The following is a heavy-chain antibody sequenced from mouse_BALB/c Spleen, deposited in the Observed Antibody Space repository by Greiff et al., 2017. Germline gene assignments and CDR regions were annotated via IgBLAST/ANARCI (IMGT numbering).Heavy chain of an antibody. J-gene: IGHJ4*01. V-gene: IGHV1S137*01. CDR2: ISTYYGDA. D-gene: IGHD2-2*01. CDR3: AREVTRAMDY. Sequence: VQLQQSGAELVRPGVSVKISCKGSGYTFTDYAMHWVKQSHAKSLEWIGVISTYYGDASYNQKFKGKATMTVDKSSSTAYMELARLTSEDSAIYYCAREVTRAMDYWGQGTSVTVSS. CDR1: GYTFTDYA.